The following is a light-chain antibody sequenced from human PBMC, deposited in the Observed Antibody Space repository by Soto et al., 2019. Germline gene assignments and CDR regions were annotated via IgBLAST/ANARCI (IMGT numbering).Light chain of an antibody. Sequence: DFKMTQSPSSLSASVGDRVTITCRASQSFSTYLAWYQQKSGKAPKLLIHTTSSLQSGVPSRFSASGTGTDFTLTISSLQPEDFATDYCQQSYSTPQTFGGGTKVDIK. CDR3: QQSYSTPQT. J-gene: IGKJ4*01. CDR1: QSFSTY. CDR2: TTS. V-gene: IGKV1-39*01.